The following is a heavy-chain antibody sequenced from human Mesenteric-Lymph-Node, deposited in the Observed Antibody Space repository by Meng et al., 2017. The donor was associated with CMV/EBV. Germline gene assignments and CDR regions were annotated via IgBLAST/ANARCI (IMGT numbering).Heavy chain of an antibody. J-gene: IGHJ4*02. D-gene: IGHD6-13*01. Sequence: GESLKISCEASGFIVSNYAMSWVRLAPGKGPEWVSVIYNDASRTFYADSVKGRFTISRDNAKNTLYLQMNSLRAEDTAVYYCAREGRYSSSWHDYWGQGTLVTVSS. V-gene: IGHV3-23*03. CDR3: AREGRYSSSWHDY. CDR2: IYNDASRT. CDR1: GFIVSNYA.